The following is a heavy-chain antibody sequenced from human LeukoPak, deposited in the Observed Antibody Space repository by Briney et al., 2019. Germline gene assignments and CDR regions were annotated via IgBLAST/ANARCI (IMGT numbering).Heavy chain of an antibody. V-gene: IGHV3-33*01. Sequence: QSGRSLRLSCAAPGFTFSSYGMHWVRQAPGKGLEWVAVIRYDGSNKYYADSVKGRFTISRDNSKNTLYLQMNSLRAEDTAVYYCARDGNDGDYVLDATPSFDIWGQGTMVTVSS. D-gene: IGHD4-17*01. CDR1: GFTFSSYG. CDR2: IRYDGSNK. J-gene: IGHJ3*02. CDR3: ARDGNDGDYVLDATPSFDI.